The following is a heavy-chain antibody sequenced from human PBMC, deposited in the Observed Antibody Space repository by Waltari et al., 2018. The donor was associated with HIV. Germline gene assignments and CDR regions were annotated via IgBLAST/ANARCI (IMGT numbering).Heavy chain of an antibody. D-gene: IGHD2-2*01. CDR3: ARDYCSSTSCTVDY. CDR2: ISSSSTTI. Sequence: EVQLVESGGGLVQPGGSLRFSCAASGFIFRTYSMNWVRQAPGKGLEWVSHISSSSTTIYYADSVKGRFTISRDNAKNSLYLQMNSLRAEDTAVYYCARDYCSSTSCTVDYWGQGTLVTVSS. J-gene: IGHJ4*02. CDR1: GFIFRTYS. V-gene: IGHV3-48*01.